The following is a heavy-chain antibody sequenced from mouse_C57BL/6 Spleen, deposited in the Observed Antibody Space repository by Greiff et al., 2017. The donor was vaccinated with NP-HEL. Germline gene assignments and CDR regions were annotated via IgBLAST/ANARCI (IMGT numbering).Heavy chain of an antibody. J-gene: IGHJ4*01. V-gene: IGHV5-9-1*02. CDR1: GFTFSSYA. CDR3: TRDENGSSAMDY. Sequence: EVKLVESGEGLVKPGGSLKLSCAASGFTFSSYAMSWVRQTPEKRLEWVAYISSGGDYIYYADTVKGRFTISRDNARNTLYLQMSSLKSEDTAMYYCTRDENGSSAMDYWGQGTSVTVSS. CDR2: ISSGGDYI. D-gene: IGHD1-1*01.